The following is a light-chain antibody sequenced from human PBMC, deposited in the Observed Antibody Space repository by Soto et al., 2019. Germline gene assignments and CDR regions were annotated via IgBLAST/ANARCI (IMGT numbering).Light chain of an antibody. J-gene: IGLJ1*01. CDR1: SSDVGGYNY. CDR2: DVS. CDR3: SPYTRTGKSL. Sequence: QSALTQPASVSGSPGQSITISCTGTSSDVGGYNYVSWYQQHPGKAPKLMIYDVSNRPSGVSNRFSGSKSGNTASLTISGLQAEDEADDYCSPYTRTGKSLLATGPKATVL. V-gene: IGLV2-14*01.